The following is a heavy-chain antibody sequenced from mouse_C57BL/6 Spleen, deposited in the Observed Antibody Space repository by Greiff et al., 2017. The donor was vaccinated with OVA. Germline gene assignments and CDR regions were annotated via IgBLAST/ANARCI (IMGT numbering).Heavy chain of an antibody. CDR3: ARGLLGYFDV. D-gene: IGHD2-3*01. J-gene: IGHJ1*03. Sequence: EVKLMESGPGLVKPSQSLSLTCSVTGYSITSGYYWNWIRQFPGNKLEWMGYISYDGSNNYNPSLKNRISITRDTSKNQFFLKLNSVTTEDTATYYCARGLLGYFDVWGTGTTVTVSS. V-gene: IGHV3-6*01. CDR1: GYSITSGYY. CDR2: ISYDGSN.